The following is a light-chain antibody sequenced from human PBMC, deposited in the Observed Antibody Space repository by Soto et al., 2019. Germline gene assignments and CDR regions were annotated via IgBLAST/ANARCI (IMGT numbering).Light chain of an antibody. CDR1: QSISSW. J-gene: IGKJ4*01. Sequence: DIQMTQSPSTLSASVGDRVTITCRASQSISSWLAWYQQKPGKAPKLLTYDASSLESGVPSRFSGSGSGTEFTLTISSLQPDDFATYYCQQYNSYLLTFGGGTKVEIK. CDR3: QQYNSYLLT. V-gene: IGKV1-5*01. CDR2: DAS.